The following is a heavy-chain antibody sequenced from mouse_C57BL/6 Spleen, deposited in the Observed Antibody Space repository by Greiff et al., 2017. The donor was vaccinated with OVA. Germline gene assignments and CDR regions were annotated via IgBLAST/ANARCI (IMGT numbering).Heavy chain of an antibody. CDR2: ISNLAYSI. D-gene: IGHD2-2*01. CDR1: GFTFSDYG. J-gene: IGHJ4*01. Sequence: EVMLVESGGGLVQPGGSLKLSCAASGFTFSDYGMAWVRQAPRKGPEWVAFISNLAYSIYYADTVTGRFPISRENAKNTLYLEMSSLRSEDTAMDYCARQENGMVTTDDMDYWGQGTSVTVSS. CDR3: ARQENGMVTTDDMDY. V-gene: IGHV5-15*01.